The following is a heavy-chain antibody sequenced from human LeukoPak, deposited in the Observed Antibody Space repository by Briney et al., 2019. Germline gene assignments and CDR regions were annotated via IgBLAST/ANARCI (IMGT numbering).Heavy chain of an antibody. CDR1: GFTFSSYE. D-gene: IGHD5-12*01. CDR2: ISSSGSTI. CDR3: ARDGSGYGYFDY. V-gene: IGHV3-48*03. Sequence: PGGSLRLSCAASGFTFSSYEMNWVRQAPGKGLEWVSYISSSGSTIYYADSVKGRFTISRDNAKNSLYLQMNSLRAEDTAVYYCARDGSGYGYFDYWGQGTLVTVSS. J-gene: IGHJ4*02.